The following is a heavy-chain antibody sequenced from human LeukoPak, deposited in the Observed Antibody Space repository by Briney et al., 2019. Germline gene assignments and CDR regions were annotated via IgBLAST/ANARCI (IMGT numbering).Heavy chain of an antibody. CDR1: GGSISSYY. CDR2: IYYSGST. Sequence: SETLSLTCTVSGGSISSYYWSWIRQPPGKGLEWIGYIYYSGSTNYNPSLKSRVTISVDTSKNQFSLKLSSVTAADTAVYYCASGFHIAAPFDYWGQGTLVTVSS. CDR3: ASGFHIAAPFDY. J-gene: IGHJ4*02. V-gene: IGHV4-59*01. D-gene: IGHD6-6*01.